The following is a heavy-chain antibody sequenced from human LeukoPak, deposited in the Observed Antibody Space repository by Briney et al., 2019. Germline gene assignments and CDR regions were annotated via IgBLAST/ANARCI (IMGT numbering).Heavy chain of an antibody. D-gene: IGHD4-17*01. V-gene: IGHV4-34*01. CDR3: ARGPFRDYGGNSGHDP. Sequence: PSETLSLTCGVYGGSFSGYYWSWIRQSPGTGLDWIAEINHSGTTNYNPSFKSRVTISLDTSKNQFSLKLTSVTAADTAVYYCARGPFRDYGGNSGHDPWGQGTLVTVSS. CDR2: INHSGTT. CDR1: GGSFSGYY. J-gene: IGHJ5*02.